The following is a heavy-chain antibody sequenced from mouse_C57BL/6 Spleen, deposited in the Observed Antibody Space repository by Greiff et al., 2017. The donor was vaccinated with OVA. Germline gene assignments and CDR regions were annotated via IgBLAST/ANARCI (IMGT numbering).Heavy chain of an antibody. V-gene: IGHV1-80*01. CDR2: IYPGDGDT. D-gene: IGHD2-2*01. CDR1: GYAFSSYW. Sequence: VQLQQSGAELVKPGASVRISCKASGYAFSSYWMNWVKQRPGKGLEWIGQIYPGDGDTTSNGKFKGKATLTADKSSSTAYMQLSSVASEDSAVYFCARSGGYGVRYFDVWGTGTTVTVSS. CDR3: ARSGGYGVRYFDV. J-gene: IGHJ1*03.